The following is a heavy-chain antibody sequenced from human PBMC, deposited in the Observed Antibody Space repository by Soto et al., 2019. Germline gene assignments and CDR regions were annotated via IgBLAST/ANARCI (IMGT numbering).Heavy chain of an antibody. V-gene: IGHV3-23*01. CDR2: ISGSGGST. D-gene: IGHD2-15*01. CDR3: GKGFHPRYCSGGSCYLYNWFDP. CDR1: GFTFSSYA. Sequence: AGGSLRLSCAASGFTFSSYAMSWVRQAPGKGLEWVSAISGSGGSTYYADSVKGRFTISRDNSKNTLYLQMNSLSAEDTAVYYCGKGFHPRYCSGGSCYLYNWFDPWGQGTLVTVSS. J-gene: IGHJ5*02.